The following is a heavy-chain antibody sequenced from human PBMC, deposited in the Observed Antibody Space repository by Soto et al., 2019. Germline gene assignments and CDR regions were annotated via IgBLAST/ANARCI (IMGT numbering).Heavy chain of an antibody. J-gene: IGHJ6*02. D-gene: IGHD6-19*01. V-gene: IGHV3-7*03. CDR1: GFTFISYW. CDR3: AREIAVAGTGIDYYYGMDV. CDR2: IKQDGSEK. Sequence: WGSLRLSCAASGFTFISYWISFVRQSPLKGLEWVANIKQDGSEKYYVDSVKGRSTISGDNAKNSLYLQMNSLRAEDTAVYYCAREIAVAGTGIDYYYGMDVWGQGTTVTVSS.